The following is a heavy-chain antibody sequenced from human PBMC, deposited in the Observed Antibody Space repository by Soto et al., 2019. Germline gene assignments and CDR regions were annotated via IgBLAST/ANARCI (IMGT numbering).Heavy chain of an antibody. CDR1: GYTFTGYY. Sequence: ASVKVSCKASGYTFTGYYMHWVRQAPGQGLEWMGWINPNSGGTNYAQKFQGWVTMTRDTSISTAYMELSRLRSDDTAVYYCARENGFGELNNWFDPWGQGTLVTVSS. J-gene: IGHJ5*02. D-gene: IGHD3-10*01. CDR2: INPNSGGT. V-gene: IGHV1-2*04. CDR3: ARENGFGELNNWFDP.